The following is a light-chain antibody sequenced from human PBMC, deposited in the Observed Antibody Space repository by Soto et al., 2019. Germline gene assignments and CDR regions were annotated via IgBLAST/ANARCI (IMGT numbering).Light chain of an antibody. Sequence: DIQMTQSPSTLSASVGDRVIIICRASQIIDTWLAWYQQKPGKAPKVLISKVSNLESGVPSRFSGVGSGKEFILTTGPLQPDFLTTYSGQEYKSFWPCGQGTK. CDR3: QEYKSFWP. J-gene: IGKJ1*01. CDR1: QIIDTW. CDR2: KVS. V-gene: IGKV1-5*03.